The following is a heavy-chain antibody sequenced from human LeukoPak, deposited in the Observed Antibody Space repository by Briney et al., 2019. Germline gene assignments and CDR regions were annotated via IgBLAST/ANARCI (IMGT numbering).Heavy chain of an antibody. V-gene: IGHV4-59*01. Sequence: SETLSLTCTVSGGSIRRNFWSWIRQPPGKGLEWIGYIFYSGTYNYNPSLKSRLTISIDTSKNQFSLRLSSVTAADTAVYYFPKKDRDNYSLDSWGQEPWSPSPQ. D-gene: IGHD2-15*01. CDR2: IFYSGTY. CDR3: PKKDRDNYSLDS. CDR1: GGSIRRNF. J-gene: IGHJ5*01.